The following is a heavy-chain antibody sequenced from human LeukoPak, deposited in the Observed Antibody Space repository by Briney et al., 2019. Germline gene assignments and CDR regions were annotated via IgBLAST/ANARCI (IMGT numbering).Heavy chain of an antibody. CDR1: GYSVSDKP. J-gene: IGHJ4*02. CDR3: AKMGVVIHKALDY. Sequence: GGSLRLSCAASGYSVSDKPMTWVRQAAGKGLEWVSVIYMDGSTHYSESVRGRFCISRDNSKNTLYLQMNSLRAEDTAVYYCAKMGVVIHKALDYWGQGTLVTVSS. D-gene: IGHD3-22*01. CDR2: IYMDGST. V-gene: IGHV3-66*01.